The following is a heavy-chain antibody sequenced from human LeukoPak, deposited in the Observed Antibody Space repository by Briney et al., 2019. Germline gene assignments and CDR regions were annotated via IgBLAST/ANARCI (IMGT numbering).Heavy chain of an antibody. J-gene: IGHJ4*02. CDR1: GFAFSSYA. CDR3: TTRGSSGGYYFDY. D-gene: IGHD2-15*01. V-gene: IGHV3-15*01. CDR2: IKSKTDGGTA. Sequence: GGSLRLSCAASGFAFSSYAMSWVRQPPGKGLEWVGRIKSKTDGGTADYAAPVKGRFSISRDDSKNTLDLQMNSLKTEDTAVYYCTTRGSSGGYYFDYWGQGTLVTVSS.